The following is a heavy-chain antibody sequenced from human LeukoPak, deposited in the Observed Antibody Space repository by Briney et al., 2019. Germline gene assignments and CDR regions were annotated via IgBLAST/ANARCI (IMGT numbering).Heavy chain of an antibody. Sequence: SETLSLTCTVSGGSIRGNYWSWIRQPPGKGLEWIGYIYYTGSTNYNPSLISRVTISLDTSKNQFSLKVSSVTAADTAIYYCARAPRGESDAASGFYGMDVWGQGTTVTVSS. CDR3: ARAPRGESDAASGFYGMDV. CDR1: GGSIRGNY. V-gene: IGHV4-59*01. CDR2: IYYTGST. D-gene: IGHD3-22*01. J-gene: IGHJ6*02.